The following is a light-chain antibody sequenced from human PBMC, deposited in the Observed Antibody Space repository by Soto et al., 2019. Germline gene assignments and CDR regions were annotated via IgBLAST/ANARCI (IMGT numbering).Light chain of an antibody. CDR1: QGISSY. J-gene: IGKJ4*01. V-gene: IGKV1-9*01. CDR3: QQLHTYPLT. CDR2: AAS. Sequence: DIQLTQSPSFLSASVGDRVTITCRASQGISSYLAWYQQKPGKAPKVLIYAASTLRSGVPSRFSGSGSGTDFTLTISSLQPEDFATYYCQQLHTYPLTFGGGTNVEI.